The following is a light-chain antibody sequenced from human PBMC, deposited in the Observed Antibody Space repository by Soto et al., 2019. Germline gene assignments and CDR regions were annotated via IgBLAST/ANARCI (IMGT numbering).Light chain of an antibody. CDR3: QQYQNSPPTFT. CDR2: GAS. J-gene: IGKJ2*01. V-gene: IGKV3-20*01. CDR1: QSVISTF. Sequence: EIVLTQSPGTLSLSPGERATLSCRASQSVISTFSAWYQQKPGQAPRLLIYGASNRATGIPDRFSASGSGTDFPLTISRLEPEDFAVYYCQQYQNSPPTFTFGQGTKLEI.